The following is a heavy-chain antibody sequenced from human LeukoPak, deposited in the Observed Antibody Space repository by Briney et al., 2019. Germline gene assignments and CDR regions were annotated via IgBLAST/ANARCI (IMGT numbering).Heavy chain of an antibody. V-gene: IGHV4-39*07. CDR1: GGSISSSSYY. CDR3: ARDNYGSGMGARYFDY. CDR2: IYYSGST. J-gene: IGHJ4*02. Sequence: SETLSLTCTVSGGSISSSSYYWGWIRQPPGKGLEWIGSIYYSGSTYYNPSLKSRVTISVDTSKNQFSLKLSSVTAADTAVYYCARDNYGSGMGARYFDYWGQGTLVTVSS. D-gene: IGHD3-10*01.